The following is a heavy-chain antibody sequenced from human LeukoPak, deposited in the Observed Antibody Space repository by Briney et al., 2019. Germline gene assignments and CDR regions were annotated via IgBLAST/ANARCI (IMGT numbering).Heavy chain of an antibody. J-gene: IGHJ4*02. V-gene: IGHV4-59*06. Sequence: PSETLSLTCTVSGGSIFSYYWSWIRQHPGKGLEWIGYIYYNWITYYNPSLKSRVTMSLDTSKNQFSLKLSSVTAADTAVFYCARAGPVNYFDYWGQGTLVTVSS. D-gene: IGHD6-19*01. CDR2: IYYNWIT. CDR1: GGSIFSYY. CDR3: ARAGPVNYFDY.